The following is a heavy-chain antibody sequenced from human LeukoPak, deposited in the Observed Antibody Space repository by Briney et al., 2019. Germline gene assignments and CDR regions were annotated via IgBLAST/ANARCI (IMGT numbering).Heavy chain of an antibody. Sequence: ASVKVSCKASGYTFTSYYMHWVRQAPGQGLGWMGIINPSGGSTSYAQKFQGRVTMTRDTSTSTVYMELSSLRSEDTAVYYCARDFTISSVASGMDVWGQGTTVTVSS. D-gene: IGHD3-3*01. CDR2: INPSGGST. CDR1: GYTFTSYY. V-gene: IGHV1-46*01. J-gene: IGHJ6*02. CDR3: ARDFTISSVASGMDV.